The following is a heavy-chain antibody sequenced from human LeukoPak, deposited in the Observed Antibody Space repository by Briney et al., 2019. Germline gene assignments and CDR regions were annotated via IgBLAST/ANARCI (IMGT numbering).Heavy chain of an antibody. CDR3: AKGVDTATLHGAFDI. Sequence: GGSLRLSCAASGFTFSSYWMSWVRQAPGKGLEWVGVISFDGSYKYYADSVKGRFTISRDNSKNTLYLQMNSLRAEDTAVYYCAKGVDTATLHGAFDIWGQGTMVTVSS. CDR2: ISFDGSYK. V-gene: IGHV3-30*18. CDR1: GFTFSSYW. D-gene: IGHD5-18*01. J-gene: IGHJ3*02.